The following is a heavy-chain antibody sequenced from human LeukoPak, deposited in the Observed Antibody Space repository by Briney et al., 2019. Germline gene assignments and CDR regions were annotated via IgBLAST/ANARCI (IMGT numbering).Heavy chain of an antibody. Sequence: GGSLRLSCAASGFTVSSHYMSWVRQAPGKGLELVSVIHSGGSTYHAVSVKGRFTISRDSSKNTVYLQMNSMRVEDTAVYHCAKIPYCGGDCFYNWFDPWGQGTLVTVSS. CDR2: IHSGGST. CDR3: AKIPYCGGDCFYNWFDP. D-gene: IGHD2-21*01. J-gene: IGHJ5*02. CDR1: GFTVSSHY. V-gene: IGHV3-66*02.